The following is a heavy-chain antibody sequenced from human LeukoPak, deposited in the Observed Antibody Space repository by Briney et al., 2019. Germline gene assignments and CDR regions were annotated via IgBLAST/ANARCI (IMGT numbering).Heavy chain of an antibody. CDR3: ARGRYYDSSSPYYDS. CDR1: GFTFSSYA. Sequence: GGSLRLSCAASGFTFSSYAMHWVRQAPGKGLEWVAVISYDGSNKYYADSVKGRFTISRDNAKNSLYLQMNSLRAEDTAVYFCARGRYYDSSSPYYDSWGQGTLVTVSS. CDR2: ISYDGSNK. D-gene: IGHD3-22*01. J-gene: IGHJ5*01. V-gene: IGHV3-30-3*01.